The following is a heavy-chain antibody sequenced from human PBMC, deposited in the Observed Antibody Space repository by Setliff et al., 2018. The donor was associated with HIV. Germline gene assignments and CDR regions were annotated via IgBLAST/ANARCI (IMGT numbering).Heavy chain of an antibody. J-gene: IGHJ4*02. Sequence: PSETLSLTCAVSGGSISSDNWWSWLRQPPGKGLEWIGEIYHSGSTNYNPSLNSRVTISVDKSNKQFSLKLSSVTAADTAVYYCARAVHSPCTAYYVFDVWGKGTLVTVSS. CDR1: GGSISSDNW. V-gene: IGHV4-4*02. D-gene: IGHD2-8*02. CDR2: IYHSGST. CDR3: ARAVHSPCTAYYVFDV.